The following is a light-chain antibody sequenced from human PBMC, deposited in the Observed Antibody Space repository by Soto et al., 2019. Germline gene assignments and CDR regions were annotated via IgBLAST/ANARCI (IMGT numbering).Light chain of an antibody. CDR3: SSYTSATTYV. Sequence: QCVRAQPASVFGAPGRSIPISSTGTRSDVGAYNYDSWYQQYPGEAPKVIIYDVSHRPAGVSNRFSGSKSGNTASLTISGLQTQDEADYYCSSYTSATTYVFGTGTKVTVL. V-gene: IGLV2-14*01. J-gene: IGLJ1*01. CDR1: RSDVGAYNY. CDR2: DVS.